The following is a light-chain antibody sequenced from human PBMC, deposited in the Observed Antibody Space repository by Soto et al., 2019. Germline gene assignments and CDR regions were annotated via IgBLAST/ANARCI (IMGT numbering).Light chain of an antibody. CDR2: KDN. CDR3: PSYDNHNHWV. CDR1: SGSIANNL. V-gene: IGLV6-57*01. Sequence: NFMLTQPHSVSESPGKTVTMSCTRSSGSIANNLVQWYQQRPGSSPTTVIYKDNQRPSGVPDRFSGSIDSSSNSASLSISGLKTEDEADYYCPSYDNHNHWVFGGGTKLTVL. J-gene: IGLJ3*02.